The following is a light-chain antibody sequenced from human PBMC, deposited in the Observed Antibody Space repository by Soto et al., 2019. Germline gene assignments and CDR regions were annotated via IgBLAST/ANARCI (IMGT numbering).Light chain of an antibody. V-gene: IGLV2-8*01. Sequence: QAVLTQPPSASGSLGQSVTISCTGTSGDVGGYNYVSWYQQHPGKAPKLMIYEVTKRPSGVPDRFSGSRSGNTASLTVSGLQAEDDADYYCSSYGGSNNLIFGGGTQLTVL. CDR1: SGDVGGYNY. CDR3: SSYGGSNNLI. CDR2: EVT. J-gene: IGLJ2*01.